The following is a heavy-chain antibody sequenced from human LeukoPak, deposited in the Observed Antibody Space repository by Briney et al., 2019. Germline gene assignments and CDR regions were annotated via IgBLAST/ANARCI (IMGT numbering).Heavy chain of an antibody. CDR3: ARGDDEANWGSSDY. CDR2: IWYNGSNK. CDR1: GFTFSSYG. V-gene: IGHV3-33*01. J-gene: IGHJ4*02. Sequence: PGGSLRLSCAASGFTFSSYGMHWVRQAPGKGLEWVAVIWYNGSNKYYADSVKGQFTISRDNSKNTLYLQMNSLRAEDTAVYYYARGDDEANWGSSDYWGQGTLVTVSS. D-gene: IGHD7-27*01.